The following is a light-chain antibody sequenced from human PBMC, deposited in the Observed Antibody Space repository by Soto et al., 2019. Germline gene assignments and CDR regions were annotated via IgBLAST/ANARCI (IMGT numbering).Light chain of an antibody. CDR1: QYISSW. CDR3: LQSNSFPHT. J-gene: IGKJ2*01. Sequence: DIQMTQSPSSVSASVGDRVTITCRASQYISSWLAWYQQKPGKAPQLLIYAASSLQSGVPSRFSGSGSGTDFTITISSLQPEDFATYYCLQSNSFPHTFGQGTKLEIK. CDR2: AAS. V-gene: IGKV1-12*01.